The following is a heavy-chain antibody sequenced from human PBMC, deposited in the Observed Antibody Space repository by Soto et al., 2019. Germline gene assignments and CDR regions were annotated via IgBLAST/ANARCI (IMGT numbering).Heavy chain of an antibody. CDR1: GYTFTRYG. D-gene: IGHD4-17*01. J-gene: IGHJ4*02. Sequence: QVQLVQSGAEVKKPGASVKVSCKASGYTFTRYGISWVRQAPGQGLEWMGWISAHNGNPNYAQKLQGRVTMTTDTSTSTAYLELRRLRSDDTAVYYCARDPSGDSALYYFDYWGQGTLVTVSS. CDR3: ARDPSGDSALYYFDY. CDR2: ISAHNGNP. V-gene: IGHV1-18*01.